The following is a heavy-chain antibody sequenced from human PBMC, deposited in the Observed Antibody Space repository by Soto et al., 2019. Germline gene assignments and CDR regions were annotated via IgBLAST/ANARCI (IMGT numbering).Heavy chain of an antibody. J-gene: IGHJ5*02. CDR3: AKDIESIAATVTSSFWVGP. CDR1: GFTFDDYA. V-gene: IGHV3-9*01. D-gene: IGHD6-13*01. CDR2: ITWNSASI. Sequence: EVQLVESGGGLVQPGRSLRPSCADSGFTFDDYAMHWVRQPPGKSLEWVSSITWNSASIVYADSVKGRFTISRDNAKNSLYLQMNSLRAEDTALYYCAKDIESIAATVTSSFWVGPWGQGKLVTGSS.